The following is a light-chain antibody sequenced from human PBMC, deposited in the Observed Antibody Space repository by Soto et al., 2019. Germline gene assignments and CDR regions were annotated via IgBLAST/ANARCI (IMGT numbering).Light chain of an antibody. Sequence: DIQMTQSPSNLSASVGDRVTITCRASQSLSSRLAWYQQKPGKAPNLLIYDASSLESGVPSRFSGSGSGTEFTLTISSLQPDDFATYYCQQYNSFALTFGGGTKVESK. J-gene: IGKJ4*01. CDR1: QSLSSR. CDR3: QQYNSFALT. V-gene: IGKV1-5*01. CDR2: DAS.